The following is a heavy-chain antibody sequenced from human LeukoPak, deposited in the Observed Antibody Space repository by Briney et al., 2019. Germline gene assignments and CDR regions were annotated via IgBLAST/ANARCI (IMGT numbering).Heavy chain of an antibody. Sequence: SETLSLTCAVYGRSFSGYYWSWIRQPPGKGLEWIGEINHSGSTNYNPSLKSRVTISVDTSKNQFSLKLSSVTAADTAVYYCARQGPGYGSGSYYYWGQGTLVTVSS. CDR2: INHSGST. D-gene: IGHD3-10*01. CDR3: ARQGPGYGSGSYYY. J-gene: IGHJ4*02. CDR1: GRSFSGYY. V-gene: IGHV4-34*01.